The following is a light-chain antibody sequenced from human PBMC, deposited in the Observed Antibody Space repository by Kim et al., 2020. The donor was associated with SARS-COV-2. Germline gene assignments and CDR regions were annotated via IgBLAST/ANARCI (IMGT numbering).Light chain of an antibody. J-gene: IGLJ3*02. CDR3: QTWGTGLRV. CDR2: LNSDGSH. CDR1: SGHSSYA. Sequence: QLVLTQSPSASASLGASVKLTCTLSSGHSSYAIAWHQQQPEKGPRYLMKLNSDGSHSKGDGIPDRFSGSSSGAERYLTISSRQSEDEADYFCQTWGTGLRVFGGGTQLTVL. V-gene: IGLV4-69*01.